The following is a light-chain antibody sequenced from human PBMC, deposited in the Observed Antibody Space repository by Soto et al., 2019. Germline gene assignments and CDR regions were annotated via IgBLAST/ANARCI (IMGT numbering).Light chain of an antibody. V-gene: IGKV3-20*01. CDR1: QHVTTTY. Sequence: IVLTQSPATLSLSPGERATLSCTASQHVTTTYIAWYQQKFDQAPRLLIYGASTRATGTPDRFNGGGFGTDFTLTISRVEPEDLAVYYCQQYDSSFTFGGGTMVEMK. J-gene: IGKJ4*01. CDR2: GAS. CDR3: QQYDSSFT.